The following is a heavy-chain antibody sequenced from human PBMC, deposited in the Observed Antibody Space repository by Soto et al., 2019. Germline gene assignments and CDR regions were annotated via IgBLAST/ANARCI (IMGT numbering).Heavy chain of an antibody. J-gene: IGHJ6*02. CDR2: IIPIFGTA. CDR3: ARVGGGNSGYYYYGMDV. Sequence: ASVKVSCKASGGTFSSYAISWVRQAPGQGLEWMGGIIPIFGTANYAQKFQGRVTITADESTSTAYMELSSLRSEDTAVYYCARVGGGNSGYYYYGMDVWGQGTTVTVSS. D-gene: IGHD2-21*02. V-gene: IGHV1-69*13. CDR1: GGTFSSYA.